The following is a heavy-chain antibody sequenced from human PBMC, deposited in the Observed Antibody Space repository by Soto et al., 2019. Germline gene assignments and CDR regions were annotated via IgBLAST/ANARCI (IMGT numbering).Heavy chain of an antibody. CDR2: INSDGSST. CDR3: ARDVGYIYWFDP. D-gene: IGHD5-18*01. CDR1: GFTFSSYW. J-gene: IGHJ5*02. V-gene: IGHV3-74*01. Sequence: PGGSLRLSCAASGFTFSSYWMHWVRQAPGKGLVWVSRINSDGSSTSYADSVKGRFTISRDNAKNTLYLQMNSLGAEDTAVYYCARDVGYIYWFDPWGQGTLVTVSS.